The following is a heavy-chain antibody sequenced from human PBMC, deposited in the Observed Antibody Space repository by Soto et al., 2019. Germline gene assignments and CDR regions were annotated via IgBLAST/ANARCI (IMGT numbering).Heavy chain of an antibody. CDR2: IYYNGFT. D-gene: IGHD3-3*01. CDR1: GGSISSRNYY. J-gene: IGHJ5*02. V-gene: IGHV4-39*01. Sequence: QLQLQESGPGLVKPLETLSLICTVSGGSISSRNYYWGWIRQPPGKGLEWIGSIYYNGFTYYNPSLKGRVTVSVATAKNQFSLRLNSVTAADPAVYYCARQADFWSGGGGFDPWGQGTLVTVSS. CDR3: ARQADFWSGGGGFDP.